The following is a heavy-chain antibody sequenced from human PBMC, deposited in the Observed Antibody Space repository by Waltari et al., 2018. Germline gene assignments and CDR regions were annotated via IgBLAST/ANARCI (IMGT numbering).Heavy chain of an antibody. J-gene: IGHJ4*02. V-gene: IGHV3-53*01. CDR1: GFPVSSNH. CDR3: ARESPRYCSGGSCYFDY. D-gene: IGHD2-15*01. CDR2: IYSGGST. Sequence: EVQLVESGGGLVQPGGSRRLSGSPPGFPVSSNHLSWVRQAPGKGLEWVSVIYSGGSTYYADSVKGRFTISRDNSKNTLYLQMNSLRAEDTAVYYCARESPRYCSGGSCYFDYWGQGTLVTVSS.